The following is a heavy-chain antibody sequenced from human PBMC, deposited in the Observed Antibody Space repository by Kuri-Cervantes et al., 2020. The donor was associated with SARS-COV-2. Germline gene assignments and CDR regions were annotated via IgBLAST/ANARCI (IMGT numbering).Heavy chain of an antibody. V-gene: IGHV1-24*01. CDR2: FDPDDAET. J-gene: IGHJ4*02. D-gene: IGHD3-3*01. CDR1: GYFLTESS. CDR3: ATRPRFLEWLLSYYFDY. Sequence: ASVKVSCKVSGYFLTESSIHWVRQAPGRGLEWMGRFDPDDAETNYAQDFRGRVTMTEDTSTDTAYMELRSLRSEDTAVYYCATRPRFLEWLLSYYFDYWGQGTLVTVSS.